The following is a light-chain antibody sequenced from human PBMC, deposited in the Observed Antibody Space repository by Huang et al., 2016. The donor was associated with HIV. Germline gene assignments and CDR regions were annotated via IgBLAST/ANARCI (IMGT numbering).Light chain of an antibody. CDR3: QHYNNWPA. Sequence: EIVMTQSPVTLSVSPGERATLSCRSSQSIDSNLAWYQQKPSQAPRLLIYGASTRATGIPDRFSGSGSGTEFTLTISSLQSEDFAVYYCQHYNNWPAFGGGTKVDIK. CDR1: QSIDSN. CDR2: GAS. J-gene: IGKJ4*01. V-gene: IGKV3-15*01.